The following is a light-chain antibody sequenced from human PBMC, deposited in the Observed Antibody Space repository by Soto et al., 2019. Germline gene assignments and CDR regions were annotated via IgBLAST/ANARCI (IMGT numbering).Light chain of an antibody. CDR1: QSVSSN. J-gene: IGKJ1*01. V-gene: IGKV3-15*01. CDR2: GAS. CDR3: QQSNNWPMT. Sequence: EIVMTQSPATLSVSPGERATLSCRASQSVSSNLAWYQQKPGQALRLLIYGASTRATGIPARFSGSGSGTEFTLTISSLQSEDFVVYYCQQSNNWPMTFGQGTKVEIK.